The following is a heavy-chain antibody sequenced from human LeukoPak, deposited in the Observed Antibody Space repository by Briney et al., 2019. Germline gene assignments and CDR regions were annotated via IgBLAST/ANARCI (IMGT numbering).Heavy chain of an antibody. Sequence: GGSLRLSCAASGFTFSSYSMNWVRQAPGKGLEWVSYISSSSSTIYYADSVKGRFTISRDNAKNSLYLQMNSLRAEDTAVYYCASHLNYYDSSGYDYYFDYWGQGTLVTVSS. D-gene: IGHD3-22*01. CDR2: ISSSSSTI. J-gene: IGHJ4*02. CDR3: ASHLNYYDSSGYDYYFDY. V-gene: IGHV3-48*01. CDR1: GFTFSSYS.